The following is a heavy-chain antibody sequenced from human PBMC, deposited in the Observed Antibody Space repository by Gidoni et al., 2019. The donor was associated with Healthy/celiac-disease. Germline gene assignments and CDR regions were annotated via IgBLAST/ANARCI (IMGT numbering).Heavy chain of an antibody. D-gene: IGHD2-21*02. J-gene: IGHJ4*02. CDR2: ISGSGGST. V-gene: IGHV3-23*01. CDR1: GFTFSSYA. Sequence: EVQLLESGGGLVQPGGSLRLSFAASGFTFSSYAMSWVRQAPGKGLEWVSAISGSGGSTYYADSVKGRFTISRDNSKNTLYLQMNSLRAEDTAVYYCAKDKGTGYGGNSAFVDYWGQGTLVTVSS. CDR3: AKDKGTGYGGNSAFVDY.